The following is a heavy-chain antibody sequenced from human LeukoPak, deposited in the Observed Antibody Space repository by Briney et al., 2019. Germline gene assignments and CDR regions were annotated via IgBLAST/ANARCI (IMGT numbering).Heavy chain of an antibody. V-gene: IGHV3-21*01. CDR3: ARGEYGSGSYHIDY. J-gene: IGHJ4*02. CDR1: GFTFSSYS. Sequence: GGSLRLSCAASGFTFSSYSMNWVRQAPGKGLEWVSFISSSSSYIYYADSVKGRFTISRDNAKNSLYLQMNSLRAEDTAVYYCARGEYGSGSYHIDYWGRGTLVTVSS. CDR2: ISSSSSYI. D-gene: IGHD3-10*01.